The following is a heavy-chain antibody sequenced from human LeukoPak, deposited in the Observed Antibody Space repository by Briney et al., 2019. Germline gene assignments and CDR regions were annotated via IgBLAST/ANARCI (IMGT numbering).Heavy chain of an antibody. J-gene: IGHJ4*02. D-gene: IGHD6-13*01. Sequence: GGSLRLSCAASGFTFSSYWMSWVRQAPGKGLEWVANIKQDGSEKYYVDSVKGRFTISRDNAKNSLYLQMNSLRAEDTAVYYCARRGPDIAAADFDYWGQGTLVTVSS. V-gene: IGHV3-7*01. CDR2: IKQDGSEK. CDR3: ARRGPDIAAADFDY. CDR1: GFTFSSYW.